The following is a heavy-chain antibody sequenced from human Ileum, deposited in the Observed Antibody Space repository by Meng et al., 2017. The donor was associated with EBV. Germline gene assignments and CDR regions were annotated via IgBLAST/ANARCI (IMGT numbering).Heavy chain of an antibody. CDR3: ARCYDSSGYYELNHFDH. Sequence: QGQLQQGGAGLLKPSETLSLTCAVYGGSLSGYYWSWIRQPPGKGLEWIGEITHSGSTNYNSSLKSRVTILVDTSKNQLSLKMNSVTAADTAVYYCARCYDSSGYYELNHFDHWGQGTLVTVSS. J-gene: IGHJ4*02. D-gene: IGHD3-22*01. V-gene: IGHV4-34*01. CDR1: GGSLSGYY. CDR2: ITHSGST.